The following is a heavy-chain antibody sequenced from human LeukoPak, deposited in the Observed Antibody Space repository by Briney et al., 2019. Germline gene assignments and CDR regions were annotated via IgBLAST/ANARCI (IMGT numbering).Heavy chain of an antibody. V-gene: IGHV3-23*01. J-gene: IGHJ4*02. CDR3: AKDDSSGYYYDYFDY. D-gene: IGHD3-22*01. CDR2: ISGSGGST. Sequence: PGASLRLSCAASGFTFSSYAMGWVRQAPGKGLEWVSAISGSGGSTYYADSVKGRFTISRDNSKNTLYLQMNSLRAEDTAVYYCAKDDSSGYYYDYFDYWGQGTLVTVSS. CDR1: GFTFSSYA.